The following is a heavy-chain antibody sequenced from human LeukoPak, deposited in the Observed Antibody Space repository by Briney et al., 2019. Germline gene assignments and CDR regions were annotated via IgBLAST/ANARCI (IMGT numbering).Heavy chain of an antibody. CDR3: AREGPPYCSSTSCDDNWFDP. D-gene: IGHD2-2*01. CDR1: GYTFTSYG. J-gene: IGHJ5*02. CDR2: ISAYNGNT. V-gene: IGHV1-18*01. Sequence: APVKVSCKASGYTFTSYGISWVRQAPGQGLEWMGWISAYNGNTNYAQKLQGRVTMTTDTSTSTAYMELRSLRSDDTAVYYCAREGPPYCSSTSCDDNWFDPWGQGTLVTVSS.